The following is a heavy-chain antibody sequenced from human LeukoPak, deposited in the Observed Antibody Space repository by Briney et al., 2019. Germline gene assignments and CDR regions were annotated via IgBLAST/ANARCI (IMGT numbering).Heavy chain of an antibody. D-gene: IGHD6-13*01. Sequence: GRSLRLSCAASGFTVSSNYMSWVRQAPGKGLEWVSVIYSGGSTYYADSVKGRFTISRDNSKNTLYLQMNSLRAEDTAVYYCARTRYSSSWYFDYWGQGTLVTVSS. CDR2: IYSGGST. CDR3: ARTRYSSSWYFDY. CDR1: GFTVSSNY. J-gene: IGHJ4*02. V-gene: IGHV3-53*01.